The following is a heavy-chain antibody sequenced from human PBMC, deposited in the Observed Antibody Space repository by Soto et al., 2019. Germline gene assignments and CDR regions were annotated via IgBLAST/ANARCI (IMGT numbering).Heavy chain of an antibody. J-gene: IGHJ4*02. Sequence: GASVKVSCKASGDTFSFYTINWVRQAPGLGLEWMGRVNPIVSMSNYAQKFQGRVTITADKSTSTAYMELSSLRSEDTAVYYCARSTPYYYDSSGYPDYWGQGTLVTVSS. CDR2: VNPIVSMS. CDR1: GDTFSFYT. D-gene: IGHD3-22*01. V-gene: IGHV1-69*02. CDR3: ARSTPYYYDSSGYPDY.